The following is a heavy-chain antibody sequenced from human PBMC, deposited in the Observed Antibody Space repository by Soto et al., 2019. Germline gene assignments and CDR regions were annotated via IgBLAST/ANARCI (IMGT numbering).Heavy chain of an antibody. CDR3: AIFISSSSFYYYHGMDV. CDR1: GYSFTSYW. D-gene: IGHD6-6*01. Sequence: PGESLKLSSKGSGYSFTSYWIGWVRKMPGKGLEWMGIIYPGDSDTRYSPSFQGQVTISADKSISTAYLQWSSLKASDTAMYYCAIFISSSSFYYYHGMDVWGQGTTVTVSS. CDR2: IYPGDSDT. V-gene: IGHV5-51*01. J-gene: IGHJ6*02.